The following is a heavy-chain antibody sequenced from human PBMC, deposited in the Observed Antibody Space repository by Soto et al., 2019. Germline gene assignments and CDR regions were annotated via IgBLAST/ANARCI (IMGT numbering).Heavy chain of an antibody. CDR3: TTDLSSSWYRNYYYGMDV. CDR2: IKSKTDGGTT. J-gene: IGHJ6*02. D-gene: IGHD6-13*01. Sequence: PGGSLRLSCAASGFTFSNAWMNWVRQAPGKGLEWVGRIKSKTDGGTTDYAAPVKGRFTISRDDSKNTLYLQMNSLKTEDTAVFYCTTDLSSSWYRNYYYGMDVWGQGTTVTVSS. CDR1: GFTFSNAW. V-gene: IGHV3-15*07.